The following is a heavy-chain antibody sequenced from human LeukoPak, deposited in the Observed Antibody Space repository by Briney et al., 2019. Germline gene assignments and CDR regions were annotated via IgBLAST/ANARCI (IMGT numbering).Heavy chain of an antibody. CDR3: AKATGNLGN. CDR1: GFTFSNYA. V-gene: IGHV3-23*01. Sequence: GGSLRLSCAASGFTFSNYAMSWVRQAPGKGLEWVSTISNSNGNTYYADSVKGRFTISRDNSKNTLYLQMNSLTAEDTAKYYRAKATGNLGNWGQGTLVTVSS. J-gene: IGHJ4*02. D-gene: IGHD1-1*01. CDR2: ISNSNGNT.